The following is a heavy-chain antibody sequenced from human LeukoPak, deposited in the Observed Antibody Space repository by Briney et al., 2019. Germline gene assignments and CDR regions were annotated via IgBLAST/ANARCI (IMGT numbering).Heavy chain of an antibody. CDR1: GFTFSSYA. D-gene: IGHD3-3*01. CDR3: AKAHYYDFWSGYYDY. J-gene: IGHJ4*02. V-gene: IGHV3-23*01. CDR2: ISGSGGST. Sequence: PGGALRLSCAASGFTFSSYAMSWVRQAPGKGLEWGSAISGSGGSTYYADSVKRRFTISRDNSKDALYLQMNSLRAEDTAVYYCAKAHYYDFWSGYYDYWGQGTLVTVSS.